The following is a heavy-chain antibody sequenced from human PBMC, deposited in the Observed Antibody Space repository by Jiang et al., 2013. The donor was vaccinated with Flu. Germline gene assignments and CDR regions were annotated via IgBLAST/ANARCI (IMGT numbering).Heavy chain of an antibody. CDR3: ARLSADYYDSSGYYFGLDP. J-gene: IGHJ5*02. Sequence: LLKPSETLSLTCAVYGGSFSGFHWTWIRQPPVKGLEWIGEISHNGNTNYNPSLMRRVTISVDTSKNQFSLRLSSVTAADTAVYYCARLSADYYDSSGYYFGLDPWGQGTLVTVSS. CDR1: GGSFSGFH. CDR2: ISHNGNT. D-gene: IGHD3-22*01. V-gene: IGHV4-34*01.